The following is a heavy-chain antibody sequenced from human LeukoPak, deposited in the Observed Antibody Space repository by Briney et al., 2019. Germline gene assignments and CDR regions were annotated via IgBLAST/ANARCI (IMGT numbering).Heavy chain of an antibody. D-gene: IGHD1-20*01. CDR2: IIPILGIA. CDR3: ASYNWNDVFPWFGP. Sequence: SVKVSCKASGGTFSSYAISWVRQAPGQGLEWMRRIIPILGIANYARKFQGRVTITADKSTSTAYMELSSLRSEDTAVYYCASYNWNDVFPWFGPWGQGTLVTVSS. J-gene: IGHJ5*02. CDR1: GGTFSSYA. V-gene: IGHV1-69*04.